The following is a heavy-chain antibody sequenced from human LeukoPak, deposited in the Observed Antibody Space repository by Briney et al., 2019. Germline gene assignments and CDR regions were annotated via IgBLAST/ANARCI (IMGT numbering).Heavy chain of an antibody. CDR2: ISSSGSTI. D-gene: IGHD6-19*01. CDR1: GFTFSDYY. Sequence: PGGSLRLSCAASGFTFSDYYMSWIRQAPGKGLEWVSYISSSGSTIYYADSVKGRFTISRDNSKNTLYLQMNSLRAEDTAVYYCAKANRGRYSSGWYFDYWGQGTLVTVSS. V-gene: IGHV3-11*01. J-gene: IGHJ4*02. CDR3: AKANRGRYSSGWYFDY.